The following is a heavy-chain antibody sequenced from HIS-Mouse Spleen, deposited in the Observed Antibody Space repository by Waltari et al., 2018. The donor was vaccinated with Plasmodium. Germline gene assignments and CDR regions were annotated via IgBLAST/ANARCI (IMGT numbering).Heavy chain of an antibody. CDR3: ARDRITGTSYFDY. CDR1: GGSIRSSSYY. CDR2: IYYSGST. Sequence: QLQLQESGPGLVKPSETLSLTCTVSGGSIRSSSYYWGWIRQPPGKGLEWFGSIYYSGSTYYNPSLKSRVTISVDTSKNQFSLKLSSVTAADTAVYYCARDRITGTSYFDYWGQGTLVTVSS. V-gene: IGHV4-39*07. D-gene: IGHD1-7*01. J-gene: IGHJ4*02.